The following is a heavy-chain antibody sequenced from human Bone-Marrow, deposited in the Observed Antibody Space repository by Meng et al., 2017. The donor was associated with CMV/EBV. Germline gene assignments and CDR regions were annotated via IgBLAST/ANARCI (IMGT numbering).Heavy chain of an antibody. V-gene: IGHV3-7*01. Sequence: GGSLRLSCAASGFTFSGYWMNWVRQAPGRGLEWVANIKQGGGEKNYVDSVKGRFTISRDNSKNTLYLQMNSLRAEDTAVYYCAKRGDSSGTYAMDVWGQGTTVTVSS. CDR2: IKQGGGEK. CDR3: AKRGDSSGTYAMDV. D-gene: IGHD3-22*01. J-gene: IGHJ6*02. CDR1: GFTFSGYW.